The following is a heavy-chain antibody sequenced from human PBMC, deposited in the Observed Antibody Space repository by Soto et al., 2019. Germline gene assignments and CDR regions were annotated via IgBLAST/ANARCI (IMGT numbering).Heavy chain of an antibody. CDR1: GYTFTSYG. D-gene: IGHD6-19*01. CDR3: ARGREWLVRSWFDP. J-gene: IGHJ5*02. CDR2: ISAYNGNT. Sequence: ASVKVSCKASGYTFTSYGISRVRQAPGQGLEWMGWISAYNGNTNYAQKLQGRVTMTTDTSTSTAYMELRSLRSDDTAVYYCARGREWLVRSWFDPWGQGTLVTVSS. V-gene: IGHV1-18*01.